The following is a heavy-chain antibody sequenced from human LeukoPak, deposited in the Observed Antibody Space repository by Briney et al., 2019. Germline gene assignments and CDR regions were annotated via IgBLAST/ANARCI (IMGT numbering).Heavy chain of an antibody. CDR3: ARRRDHLTVIRGAPNARLFDP. CDR1: GDSINSLDL. D-gene: IGHD3-10*01. V-gene: IGHV4-4*02. CDR2: MYLSGTT. J-gene: IGHJ5*02. Sequence: SETLSLTCTVSGDSINSLDLWSWVRQPPGKGLEWIGEMYLSGTTHSNPSVKSRVTISIDKSKNQFFLNLSSVTAADTAVYFCARRRDHLTVIRGAPNARLFDPWGQGTLVTVSS.